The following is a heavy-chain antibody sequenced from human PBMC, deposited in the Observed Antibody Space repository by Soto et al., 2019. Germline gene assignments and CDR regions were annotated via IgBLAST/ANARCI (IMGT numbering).Heavy chain of an antibody. CDR1: GFTFTRYS. CDR3: ARESEDLTSNFDY. Sequence: PDGSLRLSCAASGFTFTRYSMNWVRQAPGKGLEWVSSISSTTNYIYYGDSMKGRFTISRDNAKNSLYLEMNSLRAEDTAVYYCARESEDLTSNFDYWGQGTLVTVPQ. CDR2: ISSTTNYI. J-gene: IGHJ4*02. V-gene: IGHV3-21*06.